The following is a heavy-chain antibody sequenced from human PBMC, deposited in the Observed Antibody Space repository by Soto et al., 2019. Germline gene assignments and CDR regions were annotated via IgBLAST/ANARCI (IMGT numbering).Heavy chain of an antibody. J-gene: IGHJ4*02. Sequence: QVQLVQSGAEVRKPGDSVKVSCKASGYTFTSYDINWLRQTTGEGLVWMGWMNPNSDNTIYAPKFQGRVTMPMNTSSNPAYMALRSRTSDDTAVNYSVIVKSILNVPESLESWGPGTLVTVSS. CDR3: VIVKSILNVPESLES. V-gene: IGHV1-8*01. CDR1: GYTFTSYD. D-gene: IGHD3-10*01. CDR2: MNPNSDNT.